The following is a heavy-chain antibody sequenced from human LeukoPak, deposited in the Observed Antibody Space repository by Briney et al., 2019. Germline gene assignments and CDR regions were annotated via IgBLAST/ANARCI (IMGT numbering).Heavy chain of an antibody. V-gene: IGHV4-4*07. J-gene: IGHJ4*02. Sequence: SETLSLTCTVSGGSISDYYWSWIRQPAGKGLEWIGRIYTTGSTDYNPSLKSRVTMSVDASKDQFSLKLSSVTAADTAVYYCARGPPPDFDCWGQGTLVTVSS. CDR2: IYTTGST. CDR1: GGSISDYY. CDR3: ARGPPPDFDC.